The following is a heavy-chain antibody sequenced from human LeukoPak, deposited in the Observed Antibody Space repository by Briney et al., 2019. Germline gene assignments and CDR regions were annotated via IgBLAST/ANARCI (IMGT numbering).Heavy chain of an antibody. CDR1: GSSISSYY. V-gene: IGHV4-59*01. J-gene: IGHJ5*02. CDR3: ARERGGCSGGSCYSSWFDP. CDR2: IYYSGST. D-gene: IGHD2-15*01. Sequence: SETLSLTCTVSGSSISSYYWSWIRQPPGKGLEWIGYIYYSGSTNYNPSLKRRVTISVDTSKNQFSLKLSSVTAADTAVYYCARERGGCSGGSCYSSWFDPWGQGTLVTVSS.